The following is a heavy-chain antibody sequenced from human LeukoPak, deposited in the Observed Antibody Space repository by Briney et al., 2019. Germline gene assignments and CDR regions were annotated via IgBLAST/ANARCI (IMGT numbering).Heavy chain of an antibody. CDR1: GFTFDDYA. CDR2: ISWNSGSI. V-gene: IGHV3-9*01. Sequence: PGGSLRLFCAASGFTFDDYAMHWVRQAPGKGLEWVSGISWNSGSIGYADSVKGRFTISRDNAKNSLYLQMNSLRAEDTALYYCAKTPVPYYYDSSGHGGRGYYFDYWGQGTLVTVSS. CDR3: AKTPVPYYYDSSGHGGRGYYFDY. J-gene: IGHJ4*02. D-gene: IGHD3-22*01.